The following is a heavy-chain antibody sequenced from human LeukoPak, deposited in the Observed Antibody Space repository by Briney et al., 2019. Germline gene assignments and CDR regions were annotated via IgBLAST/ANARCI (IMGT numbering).Heavy chain of an antibody. V-gene: IGHV4-31*03. CDR1: GGSISSGGYY. D-gene: IGHD6-13*01. Sequence: SQTLSLTCTVSGGSISSGGYYWSWIRQHPGKGLEWIGYIYYSGSTNYNPSLKSRVTILVDTSKNQFSLKLSSVTAADTAVYYCASTGYSSSWPFGYWGQGTLVTVSS. J-gene: IGHJ4*02. CDR3: ASTGYSSSWPFGY. CDR2: IYYSGST.